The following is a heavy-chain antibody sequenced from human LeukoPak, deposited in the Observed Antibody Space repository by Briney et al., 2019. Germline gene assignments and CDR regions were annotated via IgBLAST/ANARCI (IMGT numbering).Heavy chain of an antibody. Sequence: EASVKVSCKVSGYTLTELSMHWVRQAPGKGLGWMGGFDPEDGETIYAQKFQGRVTMTEDTSTNTAYMELSSLRSEDTAVYYCATGGADYGDYEDAFDIWGQGTMVTVSS. J-gene: IGHJ3*02. CDR1: GYTLTELS. CDR3: ATGGADYGDYEDAFDI. D-gene: IGHD4-17*01. CDR2: FDPEDGET. V-gene: IGHV1-24*01.